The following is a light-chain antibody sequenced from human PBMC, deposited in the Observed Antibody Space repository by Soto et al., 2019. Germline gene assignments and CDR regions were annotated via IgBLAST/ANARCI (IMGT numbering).Light chain of an antibody. CDR1: QSVSSSY. Sequence: IVLKQSPGTLSLSPGERATLSFRASQSVSSSYLAWYQQKPGQAPRLLVSGSSNRATGVSDRFSGSGSGTDFTLNISSLEPEDFAVYYCLPSDNSPRPFGQGNKVDI. J-gene: IGKJ1*01. CDR3: LPSDNSPRP. CDR2: GSS. V-gene: IGKV3-20*01.